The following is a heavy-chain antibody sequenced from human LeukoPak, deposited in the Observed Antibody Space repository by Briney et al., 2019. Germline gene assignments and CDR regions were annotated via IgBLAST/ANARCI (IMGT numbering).Heavy chain of an antibody. D-gene: IGHD5-18*01. Sequence: SETLPLTSSVAGGSISTYYWNWIRQTPGEGLEWIGHISYGNTDYNPSLKSRVTISVDTSKNQTSVTASDTAVYYCARDKAHSYGRYFDPWGQGALVIVSS. J-gene: IGHJ5*02. V-gene: IGHV4-59*01. CDR1: GGSISTYY. CDR2: ISYGNT. CDR3: ARDKAHSYGRYFDP.